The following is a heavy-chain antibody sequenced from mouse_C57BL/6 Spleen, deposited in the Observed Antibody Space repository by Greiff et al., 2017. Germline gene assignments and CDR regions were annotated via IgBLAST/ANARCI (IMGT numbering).Heavy chain of an antibody. CDR2: ISDGGSYT. V-gene: IGHV5-4*01. CDR3: AREDYSNSYYYAMDY. Sequence: EVMLVESGGGLVKPGGSLKLSCAASGFTFSSYAMSWVRQTPEKRLEWVATISDGGSYTYYPDNVKGRFTISRDNAKNNLYLQMSHLKSKDTAMYYCAREDYSNSYYYAMDYWGQGTSVTVAS. D-gene: IGHD2-5*01. J-gene: IGHJ4*01. CDR1: GFTFSSYA.